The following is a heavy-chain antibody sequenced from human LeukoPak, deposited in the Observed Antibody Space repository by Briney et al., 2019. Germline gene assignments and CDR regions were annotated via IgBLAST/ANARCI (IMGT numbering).Heavy chain of an antibody. V-gene: IGHV4-34*01. CDR1: GGPFSGYY. CDR3: ARGRTTMVRDNWFDP. J-gene: IGHJ5*02. Sequence: SETLSLTCAVYGGPFSGYYWSWIRQPPGKGLEWIGEINHSGSTNYNPSLKSRVTISVDTSKSQFSLKLTSVTAADTAVYYCARGRTTMVRDNWFDPWGQGTLVTVSS. CDR2: INHSGST. D-gene: IGHD3-10*01.